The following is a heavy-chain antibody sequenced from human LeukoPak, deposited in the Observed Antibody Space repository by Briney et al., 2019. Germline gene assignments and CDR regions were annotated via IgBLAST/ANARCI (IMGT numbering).Heavy chain of an antibody. CDR2: LPYDENVADRWIP. V-gene: IGHV4-39*02. Sequence: PSETLSLTCFVSGDSITNYGWSWGWVRQPPGKGLEWIGTLPYDENVADRWIPSYNPSLTSRVTISADTSKNPLSLTVISVTAADTASNDWARLALTGGGGRGWFDSWGQGALVIVSS. D-gene: IGHD3-9*01. CDR3: ARLALTGGGGRGWFDS. CDR1: GDSITNYGWS. J-gene: IGHJ5*01.